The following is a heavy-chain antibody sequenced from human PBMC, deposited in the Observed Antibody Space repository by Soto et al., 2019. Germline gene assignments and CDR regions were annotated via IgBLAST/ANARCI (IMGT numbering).Heavy chain of an antibody. CDR1: GFTVSSNY. CDR3: ARDRNTLYGMDV. J-gene: IGHJ6*02. CDR2: IYSGSST. D-gene: IGHD2-2*02. Sequence: EVQLVESGGGLVQPGGSLRLSCAASGFTVSSNYMSWVRQAPGKGLEWVSFIYSGSSTYYADAVKGRFTISRDNSNNTLYLQMHSLRAEDTAVYYCARDRNTLYGMDVWGQGTTVTVSS. V-gene: IGHV3-66*01.